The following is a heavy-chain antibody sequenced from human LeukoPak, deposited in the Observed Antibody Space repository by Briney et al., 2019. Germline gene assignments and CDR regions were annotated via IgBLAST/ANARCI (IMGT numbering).Heavy chain of an antibody. CDR3: AKPSTVGAFDI. V-gene: IGHV3-23*01. CDR1: GFSFSSYW. Sequence: PGGSLSLSCAVSGFSFSSYWMSWVRQAPGKGMEWVSAISGSGGSTYYADSVKGRFTISRDNSKNTLYLQMNSLRAEDTAVYYCAKPSTVGAFDIWGQGTMVTVSS. J-gene: IGHJ3*02. CDR2: ISGSGGST. D-gene: IGHD1-14*01.